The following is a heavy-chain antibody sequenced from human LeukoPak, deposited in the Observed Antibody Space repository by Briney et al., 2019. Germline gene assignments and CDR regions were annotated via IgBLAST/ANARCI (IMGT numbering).Heavy chain of an antibody. V-gene: IGHV3-23*01. CDR3: AKDQAEQGGY. D-gene: IGHD1-26*01. CDR2: ITGSGGST. J-gene: IGHJ4*02. Sequence: PGGSLRLSCAASGFTFSSYAMSWVRQAPGKGLEWVSGITGSGGSTYYADSVKGRFTISRDNSKNTLYLQMNSLRAEDTAVYYCAKDQAEQGGYWGQGTLVTVSS. CDR1: GFTFSSYA.